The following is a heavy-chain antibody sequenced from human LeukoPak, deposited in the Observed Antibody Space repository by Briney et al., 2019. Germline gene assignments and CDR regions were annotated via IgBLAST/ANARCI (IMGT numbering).Heavy chain of an antibody. D-gene: IGHD2-21*02. V-gene: IGHV3-7*01. CDR2: IKQDGSEK. CDR3: ARDESLRGGPGLVVVTLYAFDI. Sequence: GGSLRLSCAASGFTFSSYWMSWVRQAPGKGLEWVANIKQDGSEKYYVDSVKGRFTISRDNAKNSLYLQMNSLRAEDTAVYYCARDESLRGGPGLVVVTLYAFDIWGQGTMVTVSS. CDR1: GFTFSSYW. J-gene: IGHJ3*02.